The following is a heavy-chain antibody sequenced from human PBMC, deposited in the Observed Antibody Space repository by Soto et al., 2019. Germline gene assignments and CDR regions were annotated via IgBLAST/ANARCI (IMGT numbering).Heavy chain of an antibody. Sequence: SGPTLVNPTQTLTLTCTFSGFSLSTSGVGVGWIRQPPGKALEWLALIYWNDDKRYSPSLKSRLTITKDTSKNQVVLTVTNMDPVDTATYYCAHTLIAAAGTLGRSNWFDPWGQGTLVTVSS. CDR2: IYWNDDK. J-gene: IGHJ5*02. CDR3: AHTLIAAAGTLGRSNWFDP. CDR1: GFSLSTSGVG. V-gene: IGHV2-5*01. D-gene: IGHD6-13*01.